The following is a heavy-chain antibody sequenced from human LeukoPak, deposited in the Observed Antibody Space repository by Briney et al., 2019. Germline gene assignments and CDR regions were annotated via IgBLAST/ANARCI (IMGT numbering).Heavy chain of an antibody. Sequence: SETLSLTCTVSGGSISSGGYYWSWIRQHPGKGLEWIGYIYYSGSTNYNPSLKSRVTISVDTSKNQFSLKLSSVTAADTAVYYCARHRSYGDHYYFDYWGQGTLVTVSS. J-gene: IGHJ4*02. CDR2: IYYSGST. CDR3: ARHRSYGDHYYFDY. CDR1: GGSISSGGYY. V-gene: IGHV4-61*08. D-gene: IGHD4-17*01.